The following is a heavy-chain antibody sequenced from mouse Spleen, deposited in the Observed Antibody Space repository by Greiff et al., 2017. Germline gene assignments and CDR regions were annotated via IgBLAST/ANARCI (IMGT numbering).Heavy chain of an antibody. J-gene: IGHJ2*01. V-gene: IGHV1-20*01. CDR3: ARSEDYGSSYDFDY. Sequence: VQLKQSGPELVKPGDSVKISCKASGYSFTGYFMNWVMQSHGKSLEWIGRINPYNGDTFYNQKFKGKATLTVDKSSSTAHMELRSLTSEDSAVYYCARSEDYGSSYDFDYWGQGTTLTVSS. CDR1: GYSFTGYF. D-gene: IGHD1-1*01. CDR2: INPYNGDT.